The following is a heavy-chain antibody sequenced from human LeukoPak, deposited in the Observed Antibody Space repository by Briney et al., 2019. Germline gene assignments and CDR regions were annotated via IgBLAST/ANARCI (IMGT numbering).Heavy chain of an antibody. CDR2: IDYSGST. CDR3: ARYVYGSGSYYNWFDP. J-gene: IGHJ5*02. V-gene: IGHV4-59*01. Sequence: PSETLSLTCTVSGGSISSKYWSWIRQPPGKGLEWIGYIDYSGSTNYNPSLKSRVTISVDTSKKQFSLKLSSVTAVDTAVYYCARYVYGSGSYYNWFDPWGQGTLVTVSP. CDR1: GGSISSKY. D-gene: IGHD3-10*01.